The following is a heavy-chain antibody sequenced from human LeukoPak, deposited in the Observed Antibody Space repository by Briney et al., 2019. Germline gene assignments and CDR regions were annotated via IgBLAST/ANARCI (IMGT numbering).Heavy chain of an antibody. CDR3: ARIHLSDARGLYQPH. Sequence: SVKVSCKASGGTFSSYAISWVRQAPGQGLEWMGGIIPIFGTANYAQKFQGRVTLTRDTSASTAYMELNGLNFEDTAVYYCARIHLSDARGLYQPHWGQGTLVTVSS. CDR1: GGTFSSYA. D-gene: IGHD2/OR15-2a*01. J-gene: IGHJ1*01. V-gene: IGHV1-69*05. CDR2: IIPIFGTA.